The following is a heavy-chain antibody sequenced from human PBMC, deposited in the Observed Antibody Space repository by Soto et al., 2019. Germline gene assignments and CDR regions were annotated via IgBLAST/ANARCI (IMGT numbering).Heavy chain of an antibody. V-gene: IGHV1-69*01. CDR1: GGTFGSYA. D-gene: IGHD2-2*01. J-gene: IGHJ6*02. Sequence: QVQLVQSGAEVKKPGSSVKVSCKASGGTFGSYAISWVRQAPGQGPEWMGGIIPITGTANYAQKFQGRVTITADESTSTASMELSRLRTEDTAVYYCARSQGSSTSLEIYYYYYYGMDVWGQGTTVTVSS. CDR3: ARSQGSSTSLEIYYYYYYGMDV. CDR2: IIPITGTA.